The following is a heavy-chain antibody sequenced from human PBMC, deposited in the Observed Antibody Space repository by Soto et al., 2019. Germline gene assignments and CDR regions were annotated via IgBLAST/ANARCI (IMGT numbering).Heavy chain of an antibody. CDR1: GDSISGGYH. V-gene: IGHV4-4*07. J-gene: IGHJ4*02. CDR2: IFSSGST. CDR3: AREGSYSAYNFAHGIQLWSFDF. Sequence: SDTLSLTWAVSGDSISGGYHWSWVRQPAGKGLEWIGRIFSSGSTSFNPSLESRVAMSVDTSKNHFSLNLSSVTAADMAVYYCAREGSYSAYNFAHGIQLWSFDFWGQGALVTVSS. D-gene: IGHD5-12*01.